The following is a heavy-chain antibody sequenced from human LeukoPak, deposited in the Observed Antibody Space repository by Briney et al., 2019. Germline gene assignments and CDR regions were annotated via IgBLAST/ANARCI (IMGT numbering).Heavy chain of an antibody. CDR2: IYTSGST. CDR3: ARYYYGMDV. J-gene: IGHJ6*02. V-gene: IGHV4-61*02. Sequence: PSETLSLTCTVSGGSISSGSYYWSWIRQPAGKGLEWIGRIYTSGSTNYNPSLKSRVTISVDTSKNQFSLKLSSVTAAVTAVYYCARYYYGMDVWGQGTTVTVSS. CDR1: GGSISSGSYY.